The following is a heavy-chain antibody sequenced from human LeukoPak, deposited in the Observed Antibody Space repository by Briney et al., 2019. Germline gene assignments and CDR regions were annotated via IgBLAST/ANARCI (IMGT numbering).Heavy chain of an antibody. CDR2: ISGSGGST. CDR1: GFTFSSYA. D-gene: IGHD3-10*01. J-gene: IGHJ4*02. CDR3: AKDRTPTITMVRGVPFDY. V-gene: IGHV3-23*01. Sequence: GVSLRLSCAASGFTFSSYAMSWVRQAPGKGLEWVSAISGSGGSTYYADSVKGRFTISRDNSKNTLYLQMNSLRAEDTAVYYCAKDRTPTITMVRGVPFDYWGQGTLVTVSS.